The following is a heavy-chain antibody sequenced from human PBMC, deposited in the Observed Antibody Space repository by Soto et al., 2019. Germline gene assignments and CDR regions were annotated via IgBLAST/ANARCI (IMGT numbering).Heavy chain of an antibody. CDR1: GYSFTSYW. D-gene: IGHD4-17*01. Sequence: EVQLVQSGAEVKKPGESLKISCKGSGYSFTSYWIGWVRQMPGKGLELGGIIYPGDSDTGYNRSFQGQGTISADKSISTAYLQWSSLKASDTAMYYCARQGLLGGDYENYYYYYMDVWGKGTTVTVSS. V-gene: IGHV5-51*01. J-gene: IGHJ6*03. CDR2: IYPGDSDT. CDR3: ARQGLLGGDYENYYYYYMDV.